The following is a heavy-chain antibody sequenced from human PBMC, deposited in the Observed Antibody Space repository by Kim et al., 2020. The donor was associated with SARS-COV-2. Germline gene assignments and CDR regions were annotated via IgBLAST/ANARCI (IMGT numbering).Heavy chain of an antibody. Sequence: YADSVKGRFTISRDNSKNTLYLQMNRLRAEDTAVYYCAKESIAARPEDYWGQGTLVTVSS. D-gene: IGHD6-6*01. J-gene: IGHJ4*02. CDR3: AKESIAARPEDY. V-gene: IGHV3-23*01.